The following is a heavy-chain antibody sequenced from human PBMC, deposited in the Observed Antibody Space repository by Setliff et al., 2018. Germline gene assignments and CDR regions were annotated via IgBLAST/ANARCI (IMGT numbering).Heavy chain of an antibody. CDR2: ISYDATNK. V-gene: IGHV3-30*03. CDR3: ARDPIGPFLCYMDG. Sequence: PGGSLRLSCAASGFTFSSYALHWVRQAPGKGLEWVTLISYDATNKYYVDSVKGRFTISRDNSRNTLYLEMNSLRGEDTAVYYCARDPIGPFLCYMDGWGKGTTVTVSS. J-gene: IGHJ6*03. D-gene: IGHD3-16*01. CDR1: GFTFSSYA.